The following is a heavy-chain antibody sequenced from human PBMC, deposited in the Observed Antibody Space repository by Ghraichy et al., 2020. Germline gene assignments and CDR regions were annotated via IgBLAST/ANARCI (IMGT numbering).Heavy chain of an antibody. CDR3: ARGPHHHGPQITAHRYFDF. V-gene: IGHV3-66*01. CDR1: GFTVSNNY. D-gene: IGHD3-10*01. Sequence: GGSLRLSCAASGFTVSNNYMTWVRQAPGKGLEWVSIIYSGGTTYYADSVDGRFIISRDSSKNTLYLQINNLRAEDTAVYYCARGPHHHGPQITAHRYFDFWGQGTLVTVSS. CDR2: IYSGGTT. J-gene: IGHJ4*02.